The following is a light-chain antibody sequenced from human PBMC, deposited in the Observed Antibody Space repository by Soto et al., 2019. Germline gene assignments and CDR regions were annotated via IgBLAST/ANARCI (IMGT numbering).Light chain of an antibody. Sequence: EIVLTQSPGTLSLSPGERATLSCRASQSITSNYLAWYQQKPGQAPRLLIFGASSSVTGIPDKFSGSGSGTAFTLTISRLEPDDFEVYYCQSYGGPSWTFGQGTRVEIK. CDR3: QSYGGPSWT. J-gene: IGKJ1*01. CDR1: QSITSNY. CDR2: GAS. V-gene: IGKV3-20*01.